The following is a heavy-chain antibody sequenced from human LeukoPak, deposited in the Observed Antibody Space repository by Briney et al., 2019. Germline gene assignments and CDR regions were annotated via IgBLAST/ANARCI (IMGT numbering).Heavy chain of an antibody. Sequence: SETLSLTCTVSGVSISGLYWNWIRQPPRKGLEWVGYSHTGGSISSNPSLNSRVAFSMDTSKNQVSLRLNSVTATDTAVYYCARRRGGFGEGEFDYWGQGIPVTVST. V-gene: IGHV4-4*08. CDR2: SHTGGSI. CDR1: GVSISGLY. J-gene: IGHJ4*02. D-gene: IGHD3-10*01. CDR3: ARRRGGFGEGEFDY.